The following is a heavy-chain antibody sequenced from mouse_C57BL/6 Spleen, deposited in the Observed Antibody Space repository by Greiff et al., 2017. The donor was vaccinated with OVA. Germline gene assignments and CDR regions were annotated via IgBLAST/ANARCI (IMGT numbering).Heavy chain of an antibody. J-gene: IGHJ3*01. V-gene: IGHV1-55*01. CDR2: IYPGSGST. Sequence: VQLQQPGAELVKPGASVKMSCKASGYTFTSYWITWVKQRPGQGLEWIGAIYPGSGSTNYNEKFKSKATLTVDTSSSTAYMQLSSLTSEDSAVYYCARNYGSSYGCAYWGQGTLVTVSA. D-gene: IGHD1-1*01. CDR3: ARNYGSSYGCAY. CDR1: GYTFTSYW.